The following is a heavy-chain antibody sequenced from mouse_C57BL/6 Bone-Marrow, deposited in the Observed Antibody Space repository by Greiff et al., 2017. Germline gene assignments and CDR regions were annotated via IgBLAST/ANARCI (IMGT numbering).Heavy chain of an antibody. V-gene: IGHV1-7*01. CDR1: GYTFTSYW. J-gene: IGHJ1*03. CDR2: INPSSGYT. CDR3: ARSALLRRYFDV. D-gene: IGHD1-2*01. Sequence: QVQLQQSGAELAKPGASVKLSCKASGYTFTSYWMHWVKQRPGQGLEWIGYINPSSGYTKYNQKFKDKATLTADKSSSSAYMQLSSLTYEDSAVYYCARSALLRRYFDVWGTGTTVAVSS.